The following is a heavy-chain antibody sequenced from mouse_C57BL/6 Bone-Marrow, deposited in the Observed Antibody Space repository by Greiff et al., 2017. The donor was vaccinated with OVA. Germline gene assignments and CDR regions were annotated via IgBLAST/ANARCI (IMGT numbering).Heavy chain of an antibody. CDR1: GYTFTDYY. D-gene: IGHD2-1*01. J-gene: IGHJ3*01. CDR2: IGPGSGST. CDR3: FLYYGPAWFAY. V-gene: IGHV1-77*01. Sequence: QVQLQQSGAELVKPGASVKISCKASGYTFTDYYINWVKQRPGRGLEWIGKIGPGSGSTYYNEKFKGKATLTADKSSSTAYMQLSSLTSEDSAVYFCFLYYGPAWFAYWGQGTLVTVSA.